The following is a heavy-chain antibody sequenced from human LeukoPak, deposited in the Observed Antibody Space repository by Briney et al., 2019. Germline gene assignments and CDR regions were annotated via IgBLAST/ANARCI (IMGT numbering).Heavy chain of an antibody. D-gene: IGHD2-15*01. CDR3: ARDESCSGGSCYSGYFDL. Sequence: GGSLRLSCAASDFTFSSYAMHWIRQAPGKGLEWVAFIRYDGNSQYYADSAKGRFTISRDNSKNTLYLQMNSLRAEDTAVYYCARDESCSGGSCYSGYFDLWGRGTLVTVSS. J-gene: IGHJ2*01. V-gene: IGHV3-30*02. CDR1: DFTFSSYA. CDR2: IRYDGNSQ.